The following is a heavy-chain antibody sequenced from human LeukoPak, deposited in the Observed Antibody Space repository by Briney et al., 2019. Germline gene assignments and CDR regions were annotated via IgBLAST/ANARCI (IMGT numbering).Heavy chain of an antibody. J-gene: IGHJ6*02. CDR2: INSDGSTT. CDR1: GFTFSSYW. Sequence: GGSLRLSCAASGFTFSSYWMHWVRHAPGKGLEWVSHINSDGSTTRYADSVKGRFTISRDNGKNTLFLQMNSLRAEDTAVYYCARESYSGMDVWGQGTTVTVSS. V-gene: IGHV3-74*01. CDR3: ARESYSGMDV.